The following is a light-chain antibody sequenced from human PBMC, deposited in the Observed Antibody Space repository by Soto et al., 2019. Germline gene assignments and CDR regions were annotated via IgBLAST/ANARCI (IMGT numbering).Light chain of an antibody. CDR3: QQYHTWPS. V-gene: IGKV3-15*01. CDR1: QSVDSN. CDR2: GAS. Sequence: EIEMTQSPATLSVSPGETTTLSCRASQSVDSNVAWYQQKGGQAPRLLISGASSRATEIPARFSANGSGIKFTLTISGLQSEDFAIYYCQQYHTWPSFGQGTKVQIK. J-gene: IGKJ2*01.